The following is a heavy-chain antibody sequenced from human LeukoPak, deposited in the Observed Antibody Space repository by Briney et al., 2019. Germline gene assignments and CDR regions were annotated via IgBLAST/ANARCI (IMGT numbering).Heavy chain of an antibody. J-gene: IGHJ6*02. CDR2: ISRRGGST. V-gene: IGHV3-23*01. Sequence: GGSLRLSCAASGFTFSSYAMSWVRQAPGKGLEWVSAISRRGGSTYYADSVKGRFTISRDNSKNTLYLQMNSLRAEDTAVYYCAKDNWNSRPTMKVYYYYGIDLWGQGTTVTVSS. CDR3: AKDNWNSRPTMKVYYYYGIDL. D-gene: IGHD1/OR15-1a*01. CDR1: GFTFSSYA.